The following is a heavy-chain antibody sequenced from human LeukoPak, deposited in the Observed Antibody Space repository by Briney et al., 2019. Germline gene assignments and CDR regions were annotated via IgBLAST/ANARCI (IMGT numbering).Heavy chain of an antibody. CDR1: GGSISSYY. J-gene: IGHJ6*03. V-gene: IGHV4-4*07. D-gene: IGHD5-18*01. Sequence: SETLSLTCTVSGGSISSYYWSWIRQPAGKGLEWIGRIYTSGSTNYNPSLKSRVTMSVDTSKNQFSLKLSSVTAADTAVYYCVACDQQLWQKGYYYYYMDVWGKGTTVTVSS. CDR2: IYTSGST. CDR3: VACDQQLWQKGYYYYYMDV.